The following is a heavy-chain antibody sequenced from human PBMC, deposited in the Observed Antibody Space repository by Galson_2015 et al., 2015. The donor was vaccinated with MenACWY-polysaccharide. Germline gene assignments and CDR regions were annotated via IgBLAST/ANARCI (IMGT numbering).Heavy chain of an antibody. D-gene: IGHD5-12*01. CDR3: ARATLPGGFKS. J-gene: IGHJ5*02. CDR1: GFSVINTY. V-gene: IGHV3-53*01. Sequence: SLRLSCAASGFSVINTYMTWVRQAPGKGLEWVSFLHSSGNTDHTDSVKGRFTISRDTSTNTLYLHMNSPRAEDTAVYFCARATLPGGFKSWGQGTLVTVSS. CDR2: LHSSGNT.